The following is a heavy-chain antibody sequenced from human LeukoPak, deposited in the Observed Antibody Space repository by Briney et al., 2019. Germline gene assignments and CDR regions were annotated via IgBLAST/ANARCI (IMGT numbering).Heavy chain of an antibody. J-gene: IGHJ4*02. V-gene: IGHV3-21*01. Sequence: GGSLRLSCAASGFSFSTYYVNWVRQAPGKGLEWVSCISSGSTYIFYADSVKGRFSISRDNSKNTLHLQMSTLRAEDTALYYCVKDVGGSYAFDYWGQGILVTVAS. CDR2: ISSGSTYI. CDR3: VKDVGGSYAFDY. D-gene: IGHD1-26*01. CDR1: GFSFSTYY.